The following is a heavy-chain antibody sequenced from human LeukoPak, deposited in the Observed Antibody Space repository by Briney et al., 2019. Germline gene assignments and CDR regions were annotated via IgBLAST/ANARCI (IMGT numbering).Heavy chain of an antibody. CDR3: ARGSRVRGRY. CDR1: GYSFTSHY. J-gene: IGHJ4*02. D-gene: IGHD3-10*01. Sequence: ASVKVSCKASGYSFTSHYMHWVRQAPGQGLEWMGLINTSGSSTLYAQKFQGRVTMTRNTSISTAYMELSSLRSEDTAVYYCARGSRVRGRYWGQGTLVTVSS. CDR2: INTSGSST. V-gene: IGHV1-46*01.